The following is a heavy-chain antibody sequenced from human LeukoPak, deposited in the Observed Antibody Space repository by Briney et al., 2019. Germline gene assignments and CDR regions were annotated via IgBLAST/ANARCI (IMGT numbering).Heavy chain of an antibody. CDR3: ARSGEIKARAPAYYYYHGMDV. D-gene: IGHD3-10*01. Sequence: SVKVSCKASGGTFSSYAISWVRQAPGQGLEWMGGIIPIFGTANYAQKFQGRVTITADESTSTAYMELSSLRSEDTAVYYCARSGEIKARAPAYYYYHGMDVWGKGTTVTVSS. CDR2: IIPIFGTA. CDR1: GGTFSSYA. V-gene: IGHV1-69*13. J-gene: IGHJ6*04.